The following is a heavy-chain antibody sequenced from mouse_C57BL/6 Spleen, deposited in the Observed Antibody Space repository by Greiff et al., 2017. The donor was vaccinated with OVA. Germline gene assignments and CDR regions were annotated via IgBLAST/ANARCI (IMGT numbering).Heavy chain of an antibody. D-gene: IGHD4-1*01. CDR1: GFTFSDYG. CDR3: ARRANWYAMDY. CDR2: ISNLAYSI. J-gene: IGHJ4*01. V-gene: IGHV5-15*04. Sequence: EVHLVESGGGLVQPGGSLKLSCAASGFTFSDYGMAWVRQAPRKGPEWVAFISNLAYSIYYADTVTGRFTISRENAKNTLYLEMSSLRSEDTAMYYCARRANWYAMDYWGQGTSVTVSS.